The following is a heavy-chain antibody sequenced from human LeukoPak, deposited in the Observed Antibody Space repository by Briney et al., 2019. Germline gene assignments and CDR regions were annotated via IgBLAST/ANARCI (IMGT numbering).Heavy chain of an antibody. D-gene: IGHD6-19*01. V-gene: IGHV4-39*01. CDR2: IYFSGST. CDR1: GGSISSSSYY. J-gene: IGHJ4*02. CDR3: ARGKYSSGDFDY. Sequence: PSETLSLTCTASGGSISSSSYYWGWIRQSPGKGLEWIGSIYFSGSTYYSPSLKSRVTISVDTSKNQFSLRLSSVTAADTAVYYCARGKYSSGDFDYWGQGTLVTVSS.